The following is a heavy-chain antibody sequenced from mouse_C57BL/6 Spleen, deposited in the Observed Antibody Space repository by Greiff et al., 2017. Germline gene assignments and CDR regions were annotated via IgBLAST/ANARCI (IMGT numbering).Heavy chain of an antibody. CDR2: ILPGSCST. D-gene: IGHD2-3*01. CDR1: GYTFTGYW. CDR3: ARIGEDGYFDV. Sequence: QVQLKESGAELMKPGASVKLSCKATGYTFTGYWIEWVKQRPGHGLEWIGEILPGSCSTNYNEKFKGKATLTAETSSNTAYMQLSSLTTEDSASYYCARIGEDGYFDVWGTGTPVTVSS. V-gene: IGHV1-9*01. J-gene: IGHJ1*03.